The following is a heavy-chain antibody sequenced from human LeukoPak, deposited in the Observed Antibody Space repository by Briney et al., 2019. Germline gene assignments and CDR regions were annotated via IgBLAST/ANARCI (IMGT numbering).Heavy chain of an antibody. CDR2: IIPIFGTA. Sequence: GASVKVSCKAFGGTFSSYAISWVRQAPGQGLEWMGGIIPIFGTANYAQKFQGRVTITADESTSTAYMELSSLRSEDTAVYYCGRDLGSSSGFDYWGQGTLVTVSS. CDR1: GGTFSSYA. J-gene: IGHJ4*02. CDR3: GRDLGSSSGFDY. D-gene: IGHD6-6*01. V-gene: IGHV1-69*13.